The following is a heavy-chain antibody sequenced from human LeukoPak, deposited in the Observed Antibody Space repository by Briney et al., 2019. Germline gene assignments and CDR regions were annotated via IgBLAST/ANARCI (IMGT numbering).Heavy chain of an antibody. V-gene: IGHV3-23*01. CDR2: ISGSGGST. J-gene: IGHJ5*02. D-gene: IGHD2-2*01. Sequence: GGSLRLSCAASGFTFSSYAMSWVRQAPGKGLEWVSAISGSGGSTYYADSVKGRFTISRDNSKNTLYLQMNSMRAEDTAVYYCARNGIYQLHWVWFDPWGQGTLVTVSS. CDR3: ARNGIYQLHWVWFDP. CDR1: GFTFSSYA.